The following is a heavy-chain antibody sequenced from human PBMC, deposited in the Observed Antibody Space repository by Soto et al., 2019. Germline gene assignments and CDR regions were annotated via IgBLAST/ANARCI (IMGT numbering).Heavy chain of an antibody. CDR1: GYSFTNND. J-gene: IGHJ5*02. D-gene: IGHD3-16*01. CDR3: ARMATFGSLNWFDP. CDR2: MNPGSGDT. V-gene: IGHV1-8*01. Sequence: ASVKVSCKASGYSFTNNDVTWVRQATGQGLEWMGWMNPGSGDTGYAQKFEGRVTMTRDISIATAYMELSSLRSDDTAIYYCARMATFGSLNWFDPWGQGTLVTVSS.